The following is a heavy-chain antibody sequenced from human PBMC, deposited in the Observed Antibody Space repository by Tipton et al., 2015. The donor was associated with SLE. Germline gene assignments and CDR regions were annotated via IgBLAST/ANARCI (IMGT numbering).Heavy chain of an antibody. CDR3: AQDSYGFLFDY. CDR2: IYPSGTT. Sequence: TLSLTCTVSGGSISSGSYYWSWIRQPAGRGLEWIGYIYPSGTTYYNPSLKSRVTISVDTSKNQFSLKLSSVTAADTAVYYCAQDSYGFLFDYWGQGTLVTVSS. CDR1: GGSISSGSYY. D-gene: IGHD5-18*01. J-gene: IGHJ4*02. V-gene: IGHV4-61*09.